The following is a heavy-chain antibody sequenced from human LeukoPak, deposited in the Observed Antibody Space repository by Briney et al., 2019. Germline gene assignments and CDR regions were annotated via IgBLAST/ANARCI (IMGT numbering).Heavy chain of an antibody. Sequence: GGSLRLSCAASGFTFSSYSMNWVRQAPGKGLEWVSVIYSGGSTYYADSVKGRFTISRDNSKNTLYLQMNSLRAEDTAVYYCATSPTVTSYYYYYYGMDVWGQGTTVTVSS. D-gene: IGHD4-4*01. CDR2: IYSGGST. V-gene: IGHV3-66*01. CDR1: GFTFSSYS. CDR3: ATSPTVTSYYYYYYGMDV. J-gene: IGHJ6*02.